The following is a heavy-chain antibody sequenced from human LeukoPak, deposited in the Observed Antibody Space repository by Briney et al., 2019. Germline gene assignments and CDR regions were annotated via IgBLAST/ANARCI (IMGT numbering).Heavy chain of an antibody. CDR3: ARELQMAVVTLFYFDY. J-gene: IGHJ4*02. D-gene: IGHD4-4*01. CDR2: INPSGSST. Sequence: WASVKVSCKASGYTFTSYYMHWVRQAPAPGLEWMGIINPSGSSTSYAQKFKGRVTMTRDTSTSKVYMELSRLRSEDTAVYYCARELQMAVVTLFYFDYWGQGTLVTVSS. V-gene: IGHV1-46*01. CDR1: GYTFTSYY.